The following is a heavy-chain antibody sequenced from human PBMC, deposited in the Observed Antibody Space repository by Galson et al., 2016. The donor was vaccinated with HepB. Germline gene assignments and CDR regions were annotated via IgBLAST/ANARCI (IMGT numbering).Heavy chain of an antibody. CDR2: ISGSGGST. CDR3: AKSLPIDY. V-gene: IGHV3-23*01. Sequence: SLRLSCAASGFTFSSYAMSWVRQTPGKGLEWASGISGSGGSTYYTDSVKGRFTISRDNSKNTLYLQMNSLRAENTAVYYCAKSLPIDYWGQGTLVTVSS. J-gene: IGHJ4*02. CDR1: GFTFSSYA.